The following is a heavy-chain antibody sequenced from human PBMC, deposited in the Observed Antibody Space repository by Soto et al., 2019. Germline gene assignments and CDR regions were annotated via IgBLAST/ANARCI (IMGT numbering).Heavy chain of an antibody. CDR2: ISYDGSNK. CDR3: VVGDKYYAMGV. CDR1: GITLSNYF. Sequence: VQLVESGGGVVQPGRSLTLSCAASGITLSNYFMYWVRQAPGKGLEWVAAISYDGSNKQYADAVKGRFTISRDNSKNTLYCQTNSLRVEDTAVYYCVVGDKYYAMGVWGQGTTVTVSS. J-gene: IGHJ6*02. V-gene: IGHV3-30-3*01. D-gene: IGHD2-15*01.